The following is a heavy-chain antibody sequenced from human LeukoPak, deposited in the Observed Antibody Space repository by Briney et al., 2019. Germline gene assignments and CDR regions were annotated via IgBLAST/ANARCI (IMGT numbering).Heavy chain of an antibody. Sequence: GGSLRLSCAASGFTFSSYWMHWVRQAPGKGLVWVSRINSDGSSTSYADSVKGRFTISRDNAKNTLYPQMNSLRAEDTAVYYCARDLVGSGWYFGAAFDIWGQGTMVTVSS. J-gene: IGHJ3*02. V-gene: IGHV3-74*01. CDR1: GFTFSSYW. D-gene: IGHD6-19*01. CDR2: INSDGSST. CDR3: ARDLVGSGWYFGAAFDI.